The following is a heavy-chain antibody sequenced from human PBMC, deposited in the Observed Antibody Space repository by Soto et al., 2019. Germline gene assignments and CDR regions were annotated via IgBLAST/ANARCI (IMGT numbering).Heavy chain of an antibody. J-gene: IGHJ4*02. CDR3: AKPLGLLRRAMAQGSDY. Sequence: QVQLVESGGGVVQPGRSLRLSCAASGFTFSSYGMNWVRQAPGKGLEWVAVVSYDEITKYYADSVKGRFTISRDNSKNTMYLQMNSLRPEDTAVYYCAKPLGLLRRAMAQGSDYWGQGTLVTVSS. CDR2: VSYDEITK. V-gene: IGHV3-30*18. D-gene: IGHD5-18*01. CDR1: GFTFSSYG.